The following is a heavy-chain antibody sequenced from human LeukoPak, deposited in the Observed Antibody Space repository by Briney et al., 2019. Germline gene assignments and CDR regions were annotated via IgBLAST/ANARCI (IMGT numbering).Heavy chain of an antibody. CDR3: AKDSNLGAARYYFDY. D-gene: IGHD6-6*01. Sequence: GGSLRLSCAASGFTFSGEAMHWVRQAPGKGLEWVAVIANDGRDKHYTDSVKGRFTISRDNSKNTLYLQMNSLRAEDTAVFYCAKDSNLGAARYYFDYWGQGTLVTVSS. J-gene: IGHJ4*02. CDR2: IANDGRDK. CDR1: GFTFSGEA. V-gene: IGHV3-30*18.